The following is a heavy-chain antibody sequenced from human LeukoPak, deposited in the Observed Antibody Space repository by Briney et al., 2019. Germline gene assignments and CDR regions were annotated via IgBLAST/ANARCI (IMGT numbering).Heavy chain of an antibody. V-gene: IGHV3-74*01. CDR1: GFTFSSYW. D-gene: IGHD2-2*01. Sequence: GGSLRLSCAASGFTFSSYWMHWVRQAPGKGLVWVSRINTDGSSTSYAGSVKGRFTISRDNAKNTLYLQMNSLRAEDTAVYHCARAPAAYFDYWGQGTLVTVSS. CDR2: INTDGSST. J-gene: IGHJ4*02. CDR3: ARAPAAYFDY.